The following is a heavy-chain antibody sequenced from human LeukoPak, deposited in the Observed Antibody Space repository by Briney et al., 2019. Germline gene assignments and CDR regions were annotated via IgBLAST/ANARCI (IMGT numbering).Heavy chain of an antibody. CDR3: ARVGDCTNGVCYTNYYYGMDV. V-gene: IGHV1-18*01. CDR1: GYTFTSYG. Sequence: GASVKVSCKASGYTFTSYGISWVRQAPGQGLEWMGWISAYNGNTNYAQKLQGRVTMTTDTSTSTAYMELRSLRSDDTAVYYCARVGDCTNGVCYTNYYYGMDVWGQGTTVTVSS. J-gene: IGHJ6*02. CDR2: ISAYNGNT. D-gene: IGHD2-8*01.